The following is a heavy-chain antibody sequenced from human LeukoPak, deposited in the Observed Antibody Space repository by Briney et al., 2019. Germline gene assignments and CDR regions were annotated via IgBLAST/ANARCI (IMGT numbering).Heavy chain of an antibody. Sequence: PGGSLRLSCAASGFTFSSYWMHWVRHAPGRGLVWVSRINSDGSSTSYADSVKGRFTISRDNAKNTLYLQMNSLRAEDTAVYYCAKDADYYDSSGFDAFDIWGQGTMVTVSS. CDR2: INSDGSST. D-gene: IGHD3-22*01. CDR3: AKDADYYDSSGFDAFDI. CDR1: GFTFSSYW. J-gene: IGHJ3*02. V-gene: IGHV3-74*01.